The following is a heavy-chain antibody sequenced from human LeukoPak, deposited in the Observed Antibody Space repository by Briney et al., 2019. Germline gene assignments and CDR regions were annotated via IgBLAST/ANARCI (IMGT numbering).Heavy chain of an antibody. V-gene: IGHV4-34*01. Sequence: SETLSLTCGLCGGSFRGYYWSWIRQPPGKGVEWIGEINHSGSTNYNPPLKSPVTISVDPSNNEFSLKLSSVTAAETAVYYCARAYSRSYDYWGQGTLVTVP. J-gene: IGHJ4*02. CDR3: ARAYSRSYDY. D-gene: IGHD1-26*01. CDR2: INHSGST. CDR1: GGSFRGYY.